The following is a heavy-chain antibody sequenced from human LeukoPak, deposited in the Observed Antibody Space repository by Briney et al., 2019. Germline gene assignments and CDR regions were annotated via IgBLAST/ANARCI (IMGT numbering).Heavy chain of an antibody. D-gene: IGHD3-3*01. CDR1: GYSISSGYY. Sequence: TSETLSLTCTVSGYSISSGYYWGWIRQPPGKGLEWIGSIYHSGSTYYNPSLKSRVTISVDTSKSQFSLKLSSVTAADTAVYYCARDNYDFWSGKENYFDYWGQGTLVTVSS. V-gene: IGHV4-38-2*02. J-gene: IGHJ4*02. CDR2: IYHSGST. CDR3: ARDNYDFWSGKENYFDY.